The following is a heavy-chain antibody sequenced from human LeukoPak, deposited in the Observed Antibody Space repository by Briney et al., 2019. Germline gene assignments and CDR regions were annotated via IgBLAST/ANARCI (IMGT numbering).Heavy chain of an antibody. CDR3: AKVRVGVTHDAFDI. CDR2: IISGSGGST. CDR1: GFTFSSYA. V-gene: IGHV3-23*01. D-gene: IGHD1-26*01. Sequence: PGGSLRLSCAASGFTFSSYAMSWVRQAPGKGLEWVSAIISGSGGSTYYADSVKGRFTISRDNSKNTLYLQMNSLSAEDTAVYYCAKVRVGVTHDAFDIWGQGTMVTVSS. J-gene: IGHJ3*02.